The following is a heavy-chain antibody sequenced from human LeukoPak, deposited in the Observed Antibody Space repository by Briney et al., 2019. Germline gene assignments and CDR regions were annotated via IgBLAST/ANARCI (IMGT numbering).Heavy chain of an antibody. V-gene: IGHV4-34*01. Sequence: SETLSLTCAVYGGSFSGFYWSWIRQPPGKGLEWIGEINHSGSTNYNPSLKTRVTISVDTSKNQFSLKLSSVTAADTAVYYCARDKGYTGTIDYWGQGTLVTVSS. D-gene: IGHD1-7*01. CDR1: GGSFSGFY. CDR3: ARDKGYTGTIDY. CDR2: INHSGST. J-gene: IGHJ4*02.